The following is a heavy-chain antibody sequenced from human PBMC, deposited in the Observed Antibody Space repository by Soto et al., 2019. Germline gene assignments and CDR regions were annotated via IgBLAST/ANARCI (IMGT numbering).Heavy chain of an antibody. Sequence: EVQLLGSGGGLVQPGGSLRLSCVGSGFPFSTYWMNWVRQAPGKGLEWVANINPDGNVGTYVDSVRGRFTTSRDNSKNSLYLYMHSLRADDTAVYFCAGWGGHDYNYWGQGIMVTVSS. V-gene: IGHV3-7*03. D-gene: IGHD4-4*01. CDR2: INPDGNVG. CDR1: GFPFSTYW. J-gene: IGHJ4*02. CDR3: AGWGGHDYNY.